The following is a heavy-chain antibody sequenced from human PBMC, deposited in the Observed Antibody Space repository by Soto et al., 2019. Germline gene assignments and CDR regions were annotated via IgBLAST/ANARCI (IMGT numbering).Heavy chain of an antibody. Sequence: ASVKVSCKASGYSFTDYHIHWVRQAPGQGLEWLGRINPKSGGTSTAQKLQGWVTMTTDTSISTASMELTRLTSHDTAIYYCARGDSTDCSSGVCSFFYNHDLDVWGQGTTVTVSS. V-gene: IGHV1-2*04. CDR3: ARGDSTDCSSGVCSFFYNHDLDV. CDR2: INPKSGGT. J-gene: IGHJ6*02. D-gene: IGHD2-8*01. CDR1: GYSFTDYH.